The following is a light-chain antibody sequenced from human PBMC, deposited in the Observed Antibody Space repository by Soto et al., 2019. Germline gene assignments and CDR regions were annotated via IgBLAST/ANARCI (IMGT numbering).Light chain of an antibody. J-gene: IGKJ1*01. CDR2: GAS. Sequence: IGMTQSPSTLSVYPGERATLSCGASQSVSRNLAWYQQKPGQAPRLLIYGASTRATGIPARFSGSGSGTEFTLTISSLQSEDFAVYYCQQYNNWRGTFGQGTKVDIK. CDR3: QQYNNWRGT. V-gene: IGKV3-15*01. CDR1: QSVSRN.